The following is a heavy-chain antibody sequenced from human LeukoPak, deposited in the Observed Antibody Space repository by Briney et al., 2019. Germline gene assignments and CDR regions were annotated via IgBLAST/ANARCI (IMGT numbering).Heavy chain of an antibody. V-gene: IGHV3-30*03. CDR1: GFSFSNYG. Sequence: GGSLRLSCAASGFSFSNYGLHWVRQAPGKGLEWVALISTDGSSINYADSVKGRFTISRDNSKNTLYLQMNSLRAEDTAVYYCARGSRAGPFDYWGQGTLVTVSS. D-gene: IGHD6-19*01. CDR3: ARGSRAGPFDY. CDR2: ISTDGSSI. J-gene: IGHJ4*02.